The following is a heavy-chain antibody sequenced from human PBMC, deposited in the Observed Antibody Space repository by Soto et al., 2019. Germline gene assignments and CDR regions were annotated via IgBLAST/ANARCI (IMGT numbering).Heavy chain of an antibody. V-gene: IGHV3-74*01. CDR1: GFTFSSYW. Sequence: EVQLVESGGGLVQFGGSLRLSCAASGFTFSSYWMHWVLQVPGKGLVWLSRIKGDGTNTNYADSVKGRFTISRDNVDNTLYLQMNSLRAEDTAVYYCARGVSGYYGFDYWGQGTLVTVSS. CDR3: ARGVSGYYGFDY. D-gene: IGHD5-12*01. CDR2: IKGDGTNT. J-gene: IGHJ4*02.